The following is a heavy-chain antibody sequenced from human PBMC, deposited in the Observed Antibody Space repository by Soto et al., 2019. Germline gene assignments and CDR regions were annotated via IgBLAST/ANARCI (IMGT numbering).Heavy chain of an antibody. J-gene: IGHJ5*02. Sequence: SETLSLTWSVSGGSINNSGYYWGWIRQPPGKGLEWIGSIYWSGRTKYNPSHKSRVSVFVDMSKNQFSLNLSSLTAADPAGYYCARQGDDMWFAPWGQGTLVTVSS. CDR2: IYWSGRT. D-gene: IGHD3-22*01. V-gene: IGHV4-39*01. CDR1: GGSINNSGYY. CDR3: ARQGDDMWFAP.